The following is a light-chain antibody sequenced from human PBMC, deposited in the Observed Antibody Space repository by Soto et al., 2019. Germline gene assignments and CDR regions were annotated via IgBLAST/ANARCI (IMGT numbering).Light chain of an antibody. J-gene: IGKJ4*01. CDR2: GAS. CDR1: QTVSRN. V-gene: IGKV3-15*01. Sequence: EIVMTQSPATLSVSPGEGATLSCRASQTVSRNLAWYQQRPGQAPRLLIYGASTRATGIPARFSGSGSGTEFTLTISSLQSEDFAVYYCQQSHNWPLSFGGGTKVEIK. CDR3: QQSHNWPLS.